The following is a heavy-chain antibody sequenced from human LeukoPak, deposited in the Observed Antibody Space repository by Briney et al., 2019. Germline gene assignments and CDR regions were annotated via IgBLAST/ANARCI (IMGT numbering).Heavy chain of an antibody. CDR2: ITSNSATI. J-gene: IGHJ4*02. CDR1: GFTFSVYS. CDR3: AKEGSDGGYFYSSHLTGAFDY. Sequence: PGGSLRLSCAASGFTFSVYSMNWVRQPPGMGLEWVSYITSNSATIQYADSVKGRFTISRDNAKNSLSLQMNSLRDEDTAVYYCAKEGSDGGYFYSSHLTGAFDYWGQGTLVTVSS. D-gene: IGHD5-12*01. V-gene: IGHV3-48*02.